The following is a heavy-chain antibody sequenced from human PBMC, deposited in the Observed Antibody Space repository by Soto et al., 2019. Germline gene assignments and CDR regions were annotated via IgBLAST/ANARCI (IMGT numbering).Heavy chain of an antibody. CDR2: TYYRSKWSN. CDR3: ARGVVTGFDY. J-gene: IGHJ4*02. CDR1: GDSVSSNSVT. D-gene: IGHD2-8*02. Sequence: PSQTLSLTCVISGDSVSSNSVTWNWIRQSPSRGLEWLGRTYYRSKWSNDFAESVKSRITINPDTSKNHFSLQLSSVTPEDTAVYYCARGVVTGFDYWGQGTLVTVSS. V-gene: IGHV6-1*01.